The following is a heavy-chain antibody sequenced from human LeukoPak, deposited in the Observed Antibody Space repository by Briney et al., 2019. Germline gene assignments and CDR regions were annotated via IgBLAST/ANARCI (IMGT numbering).Heavy chain of an antibody. J-gene: IGHJ3*02. CDR2: ISSSSDYI. Sequence: PGGSLRLSCAASGFTFSNYNMDWVRQAPGKGLEWVSFISSSSDYISYADSAKGRFTISRDNAKNSLYLQMNSLRAEDTAVYYCAKRGYSDYDLRAFDIWGQGTMVTVSS. CDR1: GFTFSNYN. CDR3: AKRGYSDYDLRAFDI. V-gene: IGHV3-21*01. D-gene: IGHD5-12*01.